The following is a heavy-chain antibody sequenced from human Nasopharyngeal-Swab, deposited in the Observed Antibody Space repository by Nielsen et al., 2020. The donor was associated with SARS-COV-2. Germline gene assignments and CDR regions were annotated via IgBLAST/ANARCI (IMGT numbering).Heavy chain of an antibody. J-gene: IGHJ4*02. D-gene: IGHD3-3*01. CDR2: ISSSSSTI. V-gene: IGHV3-48*02. Sequence: GESLKISCAASGFTFSSYGMHWVRQAPGKGLEWVSYISSSSSTIYYADSVKGRFTISRDNAKNSLYLQMNSLRDEDTAVYYCARERARFLEWLLYGTFDYWGQGTLVTVSS. CDR3: ARERARFLEWLLYGTFDY. CDR1: GFTFSSYG.